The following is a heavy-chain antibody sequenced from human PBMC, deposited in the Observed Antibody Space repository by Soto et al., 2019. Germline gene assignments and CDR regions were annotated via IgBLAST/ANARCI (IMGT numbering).Heavy chain of an antibody. V-gene: IGHV6-1*01. Sequence: SHTLSLTCAISGDSVSSNSAALNWIRQSPSRGLEWLGRTYYRSKWYNDYAVSVKSRIIVNPDTSKNQFSLQLNSVTPEDTAVYYCARASGYLDYWGQGTLVTVSS. CDR2: TYYRSKWYN. CDR1: GDSVSSNSAA. CDR3: ARASGYLDY. J-gene: IGHJ4*02. D-gene: IGHD6-6*01.